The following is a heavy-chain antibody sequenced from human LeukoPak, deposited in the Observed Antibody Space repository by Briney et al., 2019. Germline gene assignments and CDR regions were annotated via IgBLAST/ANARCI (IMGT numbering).Heavy chain of an antibody. J-gene: IGHJ3*02. CDR1: GFTFSSYS. D-gene: IGHD3-3*01. CDR3: ARASPGSYDFWSGPIGDAFDI. Sequence: GGSLRLSCAASGFTFSSYSMNWVRQAPGKGLEWVSYISSSSSTIYYADSVKGRFTISRDNAKNSLYLQMNSLRAEDTAAYYCARASPGSYDFWSGPIGDAFDIWGQGTMVTVSS. V-gene: IGHV3-48*04. CDR2: ISSSSSTI.